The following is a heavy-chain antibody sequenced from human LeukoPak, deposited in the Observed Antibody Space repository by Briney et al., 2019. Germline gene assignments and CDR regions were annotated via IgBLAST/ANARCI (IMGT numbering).Heavy chain of an antibody. Sequence: PGGSLRLSCAASRFTFSSSSMNWVRQAPGKGLERVSYISSSSSTIYYADSVKGRFTISRDNAKNSLYLQMNSLRAEDTAVYYCARDSSVSTKVWAYYYMDVWGKGTTVTVSS. D-gene: IGHD1-14*01. CDR3: ARDSSVSTKVWAYYYMDV. CDR1: RFTFSSSS. V-gene: IGHV3-48*04. J-gene: IGHJ6*03. CDR2: ISSSSSTI.